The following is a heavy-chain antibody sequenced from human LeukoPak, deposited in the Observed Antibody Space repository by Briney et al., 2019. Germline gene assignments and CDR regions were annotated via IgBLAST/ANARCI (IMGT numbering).Heavy chain of an antibody. Sequence: GASVTVSYKASGYTFIPYYMHWVRQAPGQGLEWMGWINPNSGGTNYAQKFQGRVTMTRDTSISTIYMELSRLKSYNTAVYYCARDRCISTSCLSFDDYWGQGTLVTVSS. V-gene: IGHV1-2*02. CDR1: GYTFIPYY. CDR2: INPNSGGT. CDR3: ARDRCISTSCLSFDDY. D-gene: IGHD2-2*01. J-gene: IGHJ4*02.